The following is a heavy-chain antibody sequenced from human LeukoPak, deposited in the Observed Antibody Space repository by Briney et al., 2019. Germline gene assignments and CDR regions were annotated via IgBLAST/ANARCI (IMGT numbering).Heavy chain of an antibody. CDR1: GFTFSSYA. D-gene: IGHD4-17*01. CDR3: ARSEGDYNFDY. CDR2: ISSSSSYI. Sequence: GGSLRLSCAASGFTFSSYAMSWVRQAPGKGLEWVSSISSSSSYIYYADSVKGRFTISGDNAKNSLYLQMNSLRAEDTAVYYCARSEGDYNFDYWGQGTLVTVSS. J-gene: IGHJ4*02. V-gene: IGHV3-21*01.